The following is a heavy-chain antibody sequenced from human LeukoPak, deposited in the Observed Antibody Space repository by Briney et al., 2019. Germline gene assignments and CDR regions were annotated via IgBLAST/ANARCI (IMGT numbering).Heavy chain of an antibody. V-gene: IGHV3-48*03. D-gene: IGHD2-15*01. CDR3: ARTLGYCSGGSCITDFDY. Sequence: QPGGSLRLSCAASGFTFSSYEMNWVRQAPGKGLEWVSYISSSGSTIYYADSVKGRFTISRDNAKNSLYLQMNSLRAEHTAVYYCARTLGYCSGGSCITDFDYWGQGTLVTVSS. CDR2: ISSSGSTI. CDR1: GFTFSSYE. J-gene: IGHJ4*02.